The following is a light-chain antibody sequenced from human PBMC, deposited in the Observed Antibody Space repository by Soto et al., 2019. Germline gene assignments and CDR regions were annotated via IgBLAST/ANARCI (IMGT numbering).Light chain of an antibody. J-gene: IGKJ1*01. V-gene: IGKV1-39*01. CDR3: QQSYSTPT. CDR2: AAS. CDR1: QTISSY. Sequence: DIQMTQSPSYLSASVGDRVTITCRASQTISSYLYWYHHKPGKAPKLLIYAASSLQSGVPSRFSGSGSGTDFTLTISSLQPEDFATYYCQQSYSTPTFGRGTKVEIE.